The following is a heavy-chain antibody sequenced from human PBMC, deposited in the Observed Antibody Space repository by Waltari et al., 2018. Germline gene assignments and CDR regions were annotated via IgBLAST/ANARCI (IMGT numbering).Heavy chain of an antibody. CDR3: ARRGIAVAGSPYFDY. Sequence: QVQLQPWGAGLLKPSETLSLPCAVHGGSFSGYYWSWIRQPPGKGLEWIGEINHSGITNYNPSLKSRVTISVDTSKNQFSLKLSSVTAADTAVYYCARRGIAVAGSPYFDYWGQGTLVTVSS. CDR1: GGSFSGYY. D-gene: IGHD6-19*01. V-gene: IGHV4-34*01. CDR2: INHSGIT. J-gene: IGHJ4*02.